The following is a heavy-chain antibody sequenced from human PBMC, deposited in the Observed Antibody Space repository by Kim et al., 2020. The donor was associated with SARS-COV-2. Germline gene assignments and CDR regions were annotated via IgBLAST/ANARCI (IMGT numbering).Heavy chain of an antibody. CDR3: ARGYNYYDTSGYYY. V-gene: IGHV3-11*01. Sequence: YPDPGKGRLTISKDNAKSSLFLQMNSLRAEDTAVYYCARGYNYYDTSGYYYWGQGTLVTVSS. J-gene: IGHJ4*02. D-gene: IGHD3-22*01.